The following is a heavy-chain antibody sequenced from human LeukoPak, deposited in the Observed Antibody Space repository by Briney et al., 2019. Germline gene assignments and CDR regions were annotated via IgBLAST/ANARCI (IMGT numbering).Heavy chain of an antibody. CDR3: ARGPGYYGSGSYLWFDP. CDR2: INHSGST. CDR1: GGSFSGYY. D-gene: IGHD3-10*01. V-gene: IGHV4-34*01. Sequence: PSETLSLSCAVYGGSFSGYYWSWIRQPPGKGLEWIGEINHSGSTNYNPSLKSRVTISVDTSKNQFFLKLSSVTAADTAVYYCARGPGYYGSGSYLWFDPWGQGTLVTVSS. J-gene: IGHJ5*02.